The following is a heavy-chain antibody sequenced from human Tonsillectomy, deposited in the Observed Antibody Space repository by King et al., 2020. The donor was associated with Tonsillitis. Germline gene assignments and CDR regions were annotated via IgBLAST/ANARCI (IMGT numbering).Heavy chain of an antibody. V-gene: IGHV3-30*04. D-gene: IGHD3-22*01. Sequence: VQLVESGGGVVQPGRSLRLSCAASGFTFSSSAMHWVRQAPGKGLEWVAFISYDGSNKYYADSVKGRFTISRDNSKNTLYLQMNSMRAEDTAVYDCASEGWVMIVALDAFDIWGQGTMVTVSS. CDR2: ISYDGSNK. CDR1: GFTFSSSA. J-gene: IGHJ3*02. CDR3: ASEGWVMIVALDAFDI.